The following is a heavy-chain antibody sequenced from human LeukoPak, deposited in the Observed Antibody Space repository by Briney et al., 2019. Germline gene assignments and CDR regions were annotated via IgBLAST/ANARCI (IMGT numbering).Heavy chain of an antibody. Sequence: GASVKVSCKASGGTFSSYAISWVRQAPGQGLEWMGGIIPIFGTANYAQKFQGRVTITADKSTSTAYMELGSLRSEDTAVYYCARAMENYYYYYMDVWGKGTTVTVSS. CDR3: ARAMENYYYYYMDV. J-gene: IGHJ6*03. CDR1: GGTFSSYA. D-gene: IGHD2/OR15-2a*01. V-gene: IGHV1-69*06. CDR2: IIPIFGTA.